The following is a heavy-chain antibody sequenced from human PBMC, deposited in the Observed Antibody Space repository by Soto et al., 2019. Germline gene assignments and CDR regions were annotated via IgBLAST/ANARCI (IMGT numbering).Heavy chain of an antibody. CDR2: ISAYNVNT. J-gene: IGHJ4*02. CDR3: ARDPEGSVRVFDY. D-gene: IGHD4-17*01. V-gene: IGHV1-18*01. CDR1: GSTFTSYG. Sequence: QVRLVQSGARVKKPGPSLKVSCKASGSTFTSYGISWGRQAPGQGLEWMGWISAYNVNTNYAQKLQGRVTMTTDTSTSTAYMELRSLRSDDTAVYYCARDPEGSVRVFDYWGQGTLVTVSS.